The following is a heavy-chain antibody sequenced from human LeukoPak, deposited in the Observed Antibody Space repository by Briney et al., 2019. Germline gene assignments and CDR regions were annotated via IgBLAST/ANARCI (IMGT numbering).Heavy chain of an antibody. CDR1: GIIFSDYW. Sequence: GGSLRLSCAASGIIFSDYWMHWVRQAPGKGLVWVSRINRDGSSTSYADSAKGRFTISRDNAKNTLYLQMNSLRAEDTAVYYCARGGGYSYGSFDYWGQGTLVTVSS. CDR2: INRDGSST. V-gene: IGHV3-74*01. CDR3: ARGGGYSYGSFDY. J-gene: IGHJ4*02. D-gene: IGHD5-18*01.